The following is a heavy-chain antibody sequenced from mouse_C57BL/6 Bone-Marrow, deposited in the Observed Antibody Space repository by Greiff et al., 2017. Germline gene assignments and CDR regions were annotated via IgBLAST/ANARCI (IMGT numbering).Heavy chain of an antibody. CDR3: ARRRGYWYFDV. CDR2: IHPNSGST. Sequence: QVQLQQPGAELVKPGASVKLSCKASGYTFTSYWMHWVKQRPGQGLEWIGMIHPNSGSTNYNEKFKSKATLTVDKSSSTAYMQLGSLTSEDSAIYYCARRRGYWYFDVWGTGTTVTVSS. CDR1: GYTFTSYW. J-gene: IGHJ1*03. V-gene: IGHV1-64*01.